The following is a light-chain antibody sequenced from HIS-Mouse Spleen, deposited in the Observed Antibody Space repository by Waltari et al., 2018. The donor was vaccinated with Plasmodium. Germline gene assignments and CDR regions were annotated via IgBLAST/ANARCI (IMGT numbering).Light chain of an antibody. CDR2: EVS. CDR3: SSYAGSNNLV. J-gene: IGLJ2*01. V-gene: IGLV2-8*01. Sequence: QSALTQPPSASGSPGQSVTISCTGTSSDVGGSNYVSWYQQHPGKAPKLMSYEVSKRPSGVPDRVSGSKSGNTASLTVSGRQAEDEADYYCSSYAGSNNLVFGGGTKLTVL. CDR1: SSDVGGSNY.